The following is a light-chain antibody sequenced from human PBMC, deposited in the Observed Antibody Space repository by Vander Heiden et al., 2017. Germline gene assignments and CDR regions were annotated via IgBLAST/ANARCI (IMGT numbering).Light chain of an antibody. Sequence: EIVLTQSPGTLSLSPGERATLSCRASQSVTNSYLAWYQQKPGQSPSLLIFGASSRAAGPPDRFSGSGSGTEFTLTISRVEPEDFAVYYCHQYSKSPLTFGGGTKVEI. CDR2: GAS. J-gene: IGKJ4*01. V-gene: IGKV3-20*01. CDR1: QSVTNSY. CDR3: HQYSKSPLT.